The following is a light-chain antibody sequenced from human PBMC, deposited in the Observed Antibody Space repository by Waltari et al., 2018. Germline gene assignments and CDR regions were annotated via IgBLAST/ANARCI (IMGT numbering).Light chain of an antibody. CDR2: HAS. CDR3: QNYVRLPAT. Sequence: EIMLTQSPGTLSLSXGERATLSCKASQSIRTYLAWYQQKPGQAPRLLIYHASSRATGIPDRFSGSGSGTDFSLTISRLEPEDFAVYYCQNYVRLPATFGQGTKVEIK. J-gene: IGKJ1*01. CDR1: QSIRTY. V-gene: IGKV3-20*01.